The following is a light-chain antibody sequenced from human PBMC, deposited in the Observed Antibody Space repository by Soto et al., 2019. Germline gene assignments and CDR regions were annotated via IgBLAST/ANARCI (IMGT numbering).Light chain of an antibody. CDR1: SSDVGSFDS. J-gene: IGLJ1*01. CDR2: DVS. Sequence: QSVLTQPASVSGSPGQPITISCTGTSSDVGSFDSVAWYQHNPGKAPKLMIYDVSNRPSGVSSRFSGSKSGNTASLSISGLQPEDEANYYCSSFTTSSTLVFGTGTKVTVL. V-gene: IGLV2-14*01. CDR3: SSFTTSSTLV.